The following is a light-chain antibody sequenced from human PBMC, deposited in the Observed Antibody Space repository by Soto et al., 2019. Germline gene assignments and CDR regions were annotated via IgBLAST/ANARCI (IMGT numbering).Light chain of an antibody. Sequence: QSVLTQPPSASGTPGQRVTISCSGSSSNIGSNTVNWYQQLPGTAPKLVIYSNNQRPSGVPDRFSGSKSGTSASLAISLLQSEDEADYYCVAWDDSLNGYVVFGGGTRSPS. CDR2: SNN. CDR1: SSNIGSNT. J-gene: IGLJ2*01. V-gene: IGLV1-44*01. CDR3: VAWDDSLNGYVV.